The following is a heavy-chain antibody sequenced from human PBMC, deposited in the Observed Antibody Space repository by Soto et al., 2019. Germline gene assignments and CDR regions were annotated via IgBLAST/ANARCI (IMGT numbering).Heavy chain of an antibody. V-gene: IGHV1-69*01. Sequence: QVQLVQSGAEVKKPGSSVKVSCKASGGTFSSYAISWVRQAPGQGLEWMGGIIPIFGTANYAQKFQGRVTITADESTSTAYMELSRMRSEDTAVYYCARSGANGYYYYYYGMDVWGQGTTVTVSS. D-gene: IGHD5-12*01. CDR3: ARSGANGYYYYYYGMDV. J-gene: IGHJ6*02. CDR2: IIPIFGTA. CDR1: GGTFSSYA.